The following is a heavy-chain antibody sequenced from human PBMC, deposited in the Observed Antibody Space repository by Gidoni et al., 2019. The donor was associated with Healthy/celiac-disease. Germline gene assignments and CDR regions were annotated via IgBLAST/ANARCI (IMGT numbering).Heavy chain of an antibody. D-gene: IGHD4-17*01. Sequence: EVQLVESGGGLVQPGRSLRLSCTASGFTFGDYAMSWFRQAPGKGLEWVGCIRSKAYGGTTEYAASVKGRFTISRDDSKSIAYLQMNSLKTEDTAVYYCTRVRAVEYGDPNYYYYMDVWGKGTTVTVSS. J-gene: IGHJ6*03. CDR2: IRSKAYGGTT. CDR3: TRVRAVEYGDPNYYYYMDV. V-gene: IGHV3-49*03. CDR1: GFTFGDYA.